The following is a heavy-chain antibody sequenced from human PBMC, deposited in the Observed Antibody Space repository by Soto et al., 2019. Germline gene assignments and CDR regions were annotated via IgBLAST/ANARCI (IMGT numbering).Heavy chain of an antibody. CDR1: GGSISSGGYS. J-gene: IGHJ5*02. CDR2: IYHSGST. V-gene: IGHV4-30-2*01. CDR3: ARVPSP. Sequence: SETLSLTCAVSGGSISSGGYSWSWIRQPPGKGLEWIGYIYHSGSTNYNPSLKSRVTISVDRSKNQFSLKLSSVTAADTAVYYCARVPSPWGQGTLVTV.